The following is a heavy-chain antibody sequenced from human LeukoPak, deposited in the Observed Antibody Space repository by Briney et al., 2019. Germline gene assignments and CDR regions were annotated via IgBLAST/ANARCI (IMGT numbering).Heavy chain of an antibody. D-gene: IGHD5-24*01. J-gene: IGHJ4*02. CDR2: INQGGSEK. Sequence: GGYLRLYCAVYGLTFRSYWMSWVRQAPGKGLEWVANINQGGSEKYCVDSVRGRFTISRDNAKNLLHLQMDTLRADDTAVYYCARERDGRFFDYWGQGTLVTVSS. V-gene: IGHV3-7*01. CDR1: GLTFRSYW. CDR3: ARERDGRFFDY.